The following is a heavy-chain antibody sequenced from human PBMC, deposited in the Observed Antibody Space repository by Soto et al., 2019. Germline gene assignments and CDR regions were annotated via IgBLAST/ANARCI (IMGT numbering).Heavy chain of an antibody. CDR1: GGSISSYY. D-gene: IGHD5-12*01. V-gene: IGHV4-59*01. Sequence: SETLSLTCTVSGGSISSYYWSWIRQPPGKGLEWIGYIYYSGSTDYNPSLKSRVTISVDMSKNQFSLKLSSVTAADTAVYYCARDGYSGYDSGFDYWGQGTLVTVSS. J-gene: IGHJ4*02. CDR3: ARDGYSGYDSGFDY. CDR2: IYYSGST.